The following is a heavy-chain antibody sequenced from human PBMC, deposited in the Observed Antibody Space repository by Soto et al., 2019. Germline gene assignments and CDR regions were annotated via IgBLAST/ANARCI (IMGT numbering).Heavy chain of an antibody. CDR2: IFWNDDE. CDR3: ARSWGSSRFDY. V-gene: IGHV2-5*01. J-gene: IGHJ4*02. D-gene: IGHD2-2*01. Sequence: QITLKESGPPLVKPTQTLTLTCTFSGFSLSSSGVGVGWIRQPPGKALEWLVLIFWNDDERYSPVLKRRLTITKDTSKNQVVLTMTNMDPFDTATSYCARSWGSSRFDYCGQGTLVTVSS. CDR1: GFSLSSSGVG.